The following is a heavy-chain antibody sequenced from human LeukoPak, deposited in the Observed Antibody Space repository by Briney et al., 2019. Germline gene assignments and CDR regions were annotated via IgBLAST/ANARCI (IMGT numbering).Heavy chain of an antibody. Sequence: ASVKVSCKASGYTFTSYYMHWVRQAPGQGLEWMGIINPSGGSTSYAQKFQGRVTMARDTSTSTVYMELSSLRSEDTAVYYCARRYSSGWYVDYWGQGTLVTVSS. CDR1: GYTFTSYY. CDR3: ARRYSSGWYVDY. D-gene: IGHD6-19*01. V-gene: IGHV1-46*01. CDR2: INPSGGST. J-gene: IGHJ4*02.